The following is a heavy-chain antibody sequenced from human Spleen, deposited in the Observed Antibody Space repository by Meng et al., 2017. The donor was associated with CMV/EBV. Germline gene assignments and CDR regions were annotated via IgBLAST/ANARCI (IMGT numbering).Heavy chain of an antibody. CDR2: IYWDDEK. Sequence: HIPLKEPRPTVVKPTQTLSLTCTFSAFSLTTSGVGAGWIRQSPTKALEWLAVIYWDDEKRYSPSLENRLSITKDTSKNQVALTMTDMDPVDTATYYCAHSDQWELRGKGWFDPWGQGTLVTVSS. CDR1: AFSLTTSGVG. V-gene: IGHV2-5*02. CDR3: AHSDQWELRGKGWFDP. D-gene: IGHD1-26*01. J-gene: IGHJ5*02.